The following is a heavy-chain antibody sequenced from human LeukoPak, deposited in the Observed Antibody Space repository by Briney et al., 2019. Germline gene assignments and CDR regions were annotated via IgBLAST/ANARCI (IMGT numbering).Heavy chain of an antibody. D-gene: IGHD3-10*01. Sequence: GGSLRLSCAASGFTFSSYAMHWVRQAPGKGLEYVSAISSNGGSTYYANSVKGRFTISRDNSKNTLYLQMGSLRAEDTAVYFCARHLSDSGSYQVLWYWGQGTLVTVSS. V-gene: IGHV3-64*01. CDR2: ISSNGGST. CDR3: ARHLSDSGSYQVLWY. CDR1: GFTFSSYA. J-gene: IGHJ4*02.